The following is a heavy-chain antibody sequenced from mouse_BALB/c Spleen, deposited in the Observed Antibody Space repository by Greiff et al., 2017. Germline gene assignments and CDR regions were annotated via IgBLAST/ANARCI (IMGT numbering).Heavy chain of an antibody. J-gene: IGHJ4*01. Sequence: EVMLVESGGGLVKPGGSLKLSCAASGFTFSDYYMYWVRQTPEKRLEWVATISDGGSYTYYPDSVKGRFTISRDNAKNNLYLQMSSLKSEDTAMYYCARGGYYGSRYYYAMDYWGQGTSVTVSS. V-gene: IGHV5-4*02. CDR3: ARGGYYGSRYYYAMDY. CDR2: ISDGGSYT. D-gene: IGHD1-1*01. CDR1: GFTFSDYY.